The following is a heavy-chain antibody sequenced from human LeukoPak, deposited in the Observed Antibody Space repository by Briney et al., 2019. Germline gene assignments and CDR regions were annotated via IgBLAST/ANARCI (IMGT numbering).Heavy chain of an antibody. J-gene: IGHJ3*02. D-gene: IGHD6-19*01. Sequence: SVKVSCKASGGTFSNYAITWVRQAPGQGLEWMGGIIPIYVTPNYAQNFQDRVTITADKSTSTAYMELSSLRSEDTAVYYCARGGPGAVDHDAFDIWGQGTMVTVSS. V-gene: IGHV1-69*06. CDR1: GGTFSNYA. CDR2: IIPIYVTP. CDR3: ARGGPGAVDHDAFDI.